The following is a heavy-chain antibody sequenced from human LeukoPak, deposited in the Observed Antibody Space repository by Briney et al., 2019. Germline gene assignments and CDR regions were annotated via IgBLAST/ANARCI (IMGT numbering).Heavy chain of an antibody. CDR3: SKLGNDNVWGTYRDNWFDP. D-gene: IGHD3-16*02. V-gene: IGHV3-23*01. CDR2: IRGSGSST. CDR1: GFTFSSYA. J-gene: IGHJ5*02. Sequence: GGSLRLSCAASGFTFSSYAMSWVRQPPGKGLEWVSGIRGSGSSTYYADSVKGRFTISRDNSKNALYLQINSLRAEDTAVYYCSKLGNDNVWGTYRDNWFDPWGQGTLVTVSS.